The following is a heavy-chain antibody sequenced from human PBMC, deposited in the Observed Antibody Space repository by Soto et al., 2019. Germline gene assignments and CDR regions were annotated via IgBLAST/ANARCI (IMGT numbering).Heavy chain of an antibody. CDR1: GGSISSSY. J-gene: IGHJ4*02. CDR3: ARALSSAAGLYFDY. V-gene: IGHV4-4*07. CDR2: IHTTEST. Sequence: PSETLSLTCTVSGGSISSSYWSWIRQPAGKGMEWIGRIHTTESTNYNPSLKSRVTLSIDTSNDQFSLKLNSLTAADTAVYSCARALSSAAGLYFDYWGQGTLVTVCS. D-gene: IGHD6-13*01.